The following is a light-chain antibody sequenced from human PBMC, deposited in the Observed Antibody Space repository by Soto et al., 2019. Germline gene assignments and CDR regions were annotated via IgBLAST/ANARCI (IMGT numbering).Light chain of an antibody. CDR2: EVS. Sequence: QSVLTQPPAASGSPGQSVTISCTGNSSDVGDYNYVSWYQQHPGKAPKLMIYEVSKRPSGVPDRFSGSKSGNTASLTVSGLQAEDEADYYCSSYAGSNNWVFGGGTKVTVL. V-gene: IGLV2-8*01. J-gene: IGLJ3*02. CDR3: SSYAGSNNWV. CDR1: SSDVGDYNY.